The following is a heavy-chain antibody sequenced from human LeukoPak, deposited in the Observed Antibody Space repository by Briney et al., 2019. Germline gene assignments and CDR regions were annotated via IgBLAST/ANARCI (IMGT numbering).Heavy chain of an antibody. CDR2: INHLGST. D-gene: IGHD5-24*01. V-gene: IGHV4-34*01. J-gene: IGHJ5*02. CDR3: ARQRASANWFDP. Sequence: SETLSLTCAVSGRSFSGFYYSWIRQPPGKGLEWIAEINHLGSTFYNPSLKSRVTISVDTSKRQFSLRLTSVTAADTAVYYCARQRASANWFDPWGQGTLVTVSS. CDR1: GRSFSGFY.